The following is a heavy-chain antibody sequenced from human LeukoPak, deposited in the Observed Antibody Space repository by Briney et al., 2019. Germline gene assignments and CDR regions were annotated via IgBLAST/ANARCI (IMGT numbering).Heavy chain of an antibody. CDR1: GFTFSDYH. V-gene: IGHV3-69-1*02. Sequence: GGSLRLSCAASGFTFSDYHMNWVRQAPGKGLEWVSGIDIYLHTFYVDSLKGRFTVSRDNTQNSLYLQISSLRDEDTGVYYCARRSGPGDPFTIWGQGTTVIVSS. J-gene: IGHJ3*02. CDR3: ARRSGPGDPFTI. D-gene: IGHD2-21*02. CDR2: IDIYLHT.